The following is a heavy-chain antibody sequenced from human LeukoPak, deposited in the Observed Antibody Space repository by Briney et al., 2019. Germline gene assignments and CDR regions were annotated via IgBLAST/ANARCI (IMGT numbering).Heavy chain of an antibody. D-gene: IGHD3-10*01. J-gene: IGHJ4*02. CDR3: AIGAMVRDFDY. V-gene: IGHV1-58*02. CDR1: GFTFTSSA. CDR2: IVVGSGNT. Sequence: SVKVSRKASGFTFTSSAMQWVRQARGQRLEWIGWIVVGSGNTNYAQKFQERVTITRDMSTSTAYMELSSLRSEDTAVYYCAIGAMVRDFDYWGQGTLVTVSS.